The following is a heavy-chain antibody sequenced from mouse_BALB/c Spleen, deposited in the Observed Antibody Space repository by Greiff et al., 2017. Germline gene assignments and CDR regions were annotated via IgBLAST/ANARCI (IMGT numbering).Heavy chain of an antibody. CDR3: ARHWYYGNYFDY. CDR1: GYTFTSYW. V-gene: IGHV1-7*01. J-gene: IGHJ2*01. D-gene: IGHD1-1*01. CDR2: INPSTGYT. Sequence: VQLQQSGAELAKPGASVKMSCKASGYTFTSYWMHWVKQRPGQGLEWIGYINPSTGYTEYNQKFKDKATLTADKSSSTAYMQLSSLTSEDSAVYYCARHWYYGNYFDYWGQGTTLTVSS.